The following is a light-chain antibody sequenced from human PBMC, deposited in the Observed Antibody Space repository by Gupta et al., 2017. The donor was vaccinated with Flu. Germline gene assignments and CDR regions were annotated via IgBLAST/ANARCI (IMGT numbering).Light chain of an antibody. CDR1: SSDVGGYNY. J-gene: IGLJ1*01. V-gene: IGLV2-11*01. CDR3: CSYAGTYSHV. Sequence: QSALTQPRSVSGPPGQSVTISCTGTSSDVGGYNYVSWYQQHPGKAPKVMMYDVSKRPSGVPDRFSGSKSDNPASLTISGLQAEDEADYYCCSYAGTYSHVFGPGTKVTVI. CDR2: DVS.